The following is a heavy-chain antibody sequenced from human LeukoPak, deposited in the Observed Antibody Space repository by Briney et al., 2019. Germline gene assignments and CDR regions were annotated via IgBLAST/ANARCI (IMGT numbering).Heavy chain of an antibody. CDR3: AREWNSRATFDY. CDR1: ASGDDFRSHS. CDR2: IHSSGNYI. D-gene: IGHD1-1*01. Sequence: GGSLRLSCRASASGDDFRSHSINWVRQAPGKGLEWISYIHSSGNYIFDAASVKGRFTVSRDNARNSLYLQMNSLRVEDTAMYYCAREWNSRATFDYWGQGTLVTVSS. J-gene: IGHJ4*02. V-gene: IGHV3-21*05.